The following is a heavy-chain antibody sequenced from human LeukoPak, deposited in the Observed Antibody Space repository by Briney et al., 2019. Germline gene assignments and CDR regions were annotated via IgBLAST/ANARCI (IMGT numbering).Heavy chain of an antibody. CDR1: GGSINSYY. J-gene: IGHJ3*02. D-gene: IGHD5-12*01. Sequence: SESLSLTCTVSGGSINSYYWSWIRQPPGKGLEWIGYIYYSGSTNYNPSPKSRVTISVDTSKNQFSLKLSSVTAADTAVYYCARRSSGYDAFDIWGQGTMVTVSS. CDR2: IYYSGST. CDR3: ARRSSGYDAFDI. V-gene: IGHV4-59*08.